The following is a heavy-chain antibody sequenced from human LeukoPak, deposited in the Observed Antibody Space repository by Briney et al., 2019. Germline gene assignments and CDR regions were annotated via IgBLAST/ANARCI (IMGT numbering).Heavy chain of an antibody. V-gene: IGHV4-34*01. Sequence: SETLSLICAVYGGSFSGYYWSWIRQPPGKGLEWIGEINHSGSTNYNPSLKSRVTISVDTSKNQFSLKLSSVTAADTAVYYCARGPGSGSSPHYYGMDVWGQGTTVTVSS. D-gene: IGHD3-10*01. CDR1: GGSFSGYY. J-gene: IGHJ6*02. CDR3: ARGPGSGSSPHYYGMDV. CDR2: INHSGST.